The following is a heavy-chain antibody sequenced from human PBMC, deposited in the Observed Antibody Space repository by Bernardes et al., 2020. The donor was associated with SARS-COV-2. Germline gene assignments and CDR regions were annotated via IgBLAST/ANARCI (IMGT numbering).Heavy chain of an antibody. V-gene: IGHV3-7*01. J-gene: IGHJ4*02. CDR3: ARGIGKSAIYFES. CDR2: GKNGGTKK. CDR1: GFIISNYW. Sequence: WGSLRLSCAASGFIISNYWMSGRRQGPGKGMEWGAKGKNGGTKKYYADSLGGRFTISRDNAKNSLYLELNSLSPEDTAVYYCARGIGKSAIYFESWAQGASVTVSS.